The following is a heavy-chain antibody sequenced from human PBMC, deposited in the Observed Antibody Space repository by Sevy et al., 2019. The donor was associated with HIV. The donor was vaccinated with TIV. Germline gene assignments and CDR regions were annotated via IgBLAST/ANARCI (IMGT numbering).Heavy chain of an antibody. D-gene: IGHD4-17*01. Sequence: GGSLRLSCAASGFTFSSYAMSWVRQAPGKGLEWVSAISGSGGSTYYADSVKGRLTISRDNSKNTLYLQMNSLRAEDTAVYYCAKDRPLSTVTDAFDIWAQGTMVTVSS. CDR1: GFTFSSYA. J-gene: IGHJ3*02. CDR2: ISGSGGST. CDR3: AKDRPLSTVTDAFDI. V-gene: IGHV3-23*01.